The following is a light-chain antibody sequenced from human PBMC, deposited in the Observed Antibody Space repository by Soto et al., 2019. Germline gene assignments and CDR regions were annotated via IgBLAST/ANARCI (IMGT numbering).Light chain of an antibody. CDR3: QSYDSSLSGRVV. J-gene: IGLJ2*01. Sequence: QSVLTQPPSVSGAPGQRVTISCTGSSSNIGAGYDVHWYQQLPGTAPKLLIYGNSNRPSGVPDRFSGSKSGTSASLAITGLQAWDEADYYCQSYDSSLSGRVVFGGGTKLTVL. V-gene: IGLV1-40*01. CDR2: GNS. CDR1: SSNIGAGYD.